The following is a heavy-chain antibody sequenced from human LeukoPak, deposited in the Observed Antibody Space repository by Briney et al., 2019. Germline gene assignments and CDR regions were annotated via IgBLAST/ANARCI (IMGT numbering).Heavy chain of an antibody. D-gene: IGHD6-13*01. CDR1: GFTFTSYV. J-gene: IGHJ5*02. CDR3: ARPRGAAAGTFWFDP. Sequence: GRSLRLSCAASGFTFTSYVMHWLCQAPGKGLQCVALISYDGSNKYYADSVKGRFTISRDNSKNTLYLQMNSLRAEDTAVYYCARPRGAAAGTFWFDPWGQGTLVTVSS. CDR2: ISYDGSNK. V-gene: IGHV3-30*03.